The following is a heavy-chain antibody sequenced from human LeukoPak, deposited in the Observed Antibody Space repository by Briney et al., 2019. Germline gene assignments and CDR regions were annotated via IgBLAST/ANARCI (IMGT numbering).Heavy chain of an antibody. Sequence: SETLSLTCAVSGGSISSGGYSWRWIRQPPGKGLEWIGYIYHSGRTYYNPSLKSRVTISVDRSKNQFSLKLSSVTAADTAVYYCARAVSPVGDAFDIWGQGTMVTVSS. J-gene: IGHJ3*02. V-gene: IGHV4-30-2*01. CDR2: IYHSGRT. CDR1: GGSISSGGYS. CDR3: ARAVSPVGDAFDI. D-gene: IGHD3-10*01.